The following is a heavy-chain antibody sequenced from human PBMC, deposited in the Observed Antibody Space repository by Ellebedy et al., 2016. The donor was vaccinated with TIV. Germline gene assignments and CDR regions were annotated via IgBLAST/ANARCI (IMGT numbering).Heavy chain of an antibody. CDR2: INKDGSEN. CDR3: ASPPGVVAL. CDR1: GFTFSFYW. J-gene: IGHJ4*02. Sequence: PGGSLRLSCAGSGFTFSFYWMSWVRQAPGKGPEWVANINKDGSENFYVDSVKGRFTISRDNAKNSLYLQMNSLRAEDTAVYYCASPPGVVALWGQGTLVTVSS. V-gene: IGHV3-7*03. D-gene: IGHD3-10*01.